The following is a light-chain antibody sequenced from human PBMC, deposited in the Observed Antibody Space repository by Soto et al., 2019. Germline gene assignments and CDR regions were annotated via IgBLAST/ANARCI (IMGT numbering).Light chain of an antibody. J-gene: IGKJ4*01. CDR1: QDISRW. CDR2: GAS. CDR3: QQATMFPVS. Sequence: DIQMTQSPSSVSAYVEDRVTITCRASQDISRWIAWYQQKPGKAPKLLIYGASNLQSVVPSRFSGSGSGTDFTLTISSLQPEDFATYYCQQATMFPVSFGGGTKVEIK. V-gene: IGKV1-12*01.